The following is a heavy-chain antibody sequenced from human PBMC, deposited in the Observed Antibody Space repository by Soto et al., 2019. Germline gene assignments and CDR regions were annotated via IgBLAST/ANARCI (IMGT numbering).Heavy chain of an antibody. J-gene: IGHJ4*02. Sequence: QVQLQQWGAGLLKPSETLSLTCAVYGGSFSGYYWSWIRQSPGKGLEWIGEINHSGSTNYNPSLKSRVTISVDTSKNQFSLKLSSVTAADTAVYYCARGWVAADLDYWGQGTLVTVSS. CDR2: INHSGST. D-gene: IGHD6-13*01. CDR3: ARGWVAADLDY. CDR1: GGSFSGYY. V-gene: IGHV4-34*01.